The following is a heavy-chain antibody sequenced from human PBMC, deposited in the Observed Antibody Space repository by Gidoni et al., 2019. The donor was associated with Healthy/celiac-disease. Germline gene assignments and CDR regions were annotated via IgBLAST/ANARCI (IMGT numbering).Heavy chain of an antibody. CDR1: GGYFSGYY. Sequence: QVQLQQCGAGRLKPTETMSLACAVYGGYFSGYYWSWIRQPPGKGLEWIGEINHSGSTNYTPSLKSRVTIAVDTSKNHFSLQLSSVTAADTAVYYGARLSSITLFGVVKRGFDPWGQGTLVTVSS. D-gene: IGHD3-3*01. CDR2: INHSGST. V-gene: IGHV4-34*01. CDR3: ARLSSITLFGVVKRGFDP. J-gene: IGHJ5*02.